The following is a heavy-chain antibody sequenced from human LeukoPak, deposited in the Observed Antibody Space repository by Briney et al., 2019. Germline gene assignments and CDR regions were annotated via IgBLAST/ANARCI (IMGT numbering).Heavy chain of an antibody. V-gene: IGHV3-23*01. J-gene: IGHJ4*02. D-gene: IGHD2/OR15-2a*01. CDR3: AKDSATVGGPDFGE. CDR2: ISYGGDYT. CDR1: GVTFSTFA. Sequence: PAESLTLSCAASGVTFSTFAMSWVRKPPGKGLEWVSGISYGGDYTYYADSVQGRFTISRDNSRNTLSLQMNSLRAEDTAIYYCAKDSATVGGPDFGEWGQGTLVTVSS.